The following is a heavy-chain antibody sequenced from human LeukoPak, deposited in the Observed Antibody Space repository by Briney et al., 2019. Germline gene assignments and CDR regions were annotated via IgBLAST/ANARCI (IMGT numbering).Heavy chain of an antibody. D-gene: IGHD2-2*01. Sequence: GASVKVSCKASGYTFTSYGISWVRQAPGQGLEWMGWISAYNGNTNYAQKLQGRVTMTTDISTSTAYMELRSLRSDGTAVYYCARELGYCSSTSCRIYYYYMDVWGKGTTVTVSS. CDR1: GYTFTSYG. CDR3: ARELGYCSSTSCRIYYYYMDV. CDR2: ISAYNGNT. V-gene: IGHV1-18*01. J-gene: IGHJ6*03.